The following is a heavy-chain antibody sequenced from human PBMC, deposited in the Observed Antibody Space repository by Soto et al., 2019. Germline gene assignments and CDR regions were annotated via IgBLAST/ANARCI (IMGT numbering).Heavy chain of an antibody. V-gene: IGHV3-23*01. D-gene: IGHD3-22*01. CDR3: AKVIRDYYDRSSIWSGAFDI. J-gene: IGHJ3*02. CDR1: GFTFSSYA. CDR2: ISGSGGST. Sequence: EVQLLESGGGLVQPGGSLRLSCAASGFTFSSYAMSWVRQAPGKGLEWVSAISGSGGSTYYADSVKGRFTISRDNSKNPLYLQMNSLRAEETAVYYCAKVIRDYYDRSSIWSGAFDIWGQGTMVTVSS.